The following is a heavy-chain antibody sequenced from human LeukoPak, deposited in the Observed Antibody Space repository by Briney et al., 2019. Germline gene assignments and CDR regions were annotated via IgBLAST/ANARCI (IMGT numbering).Heavy chain of an antibody. Sequence: SETLSLTCTVSGGSISSSSYYWGWIRQPPGKGLEWIGSIYYSGSTYYNPSLKSRVTISVDTSKNQFSLKLSSVTAADTAVYYCARGGDFDYWGQGTLVTVSS. V-gene: IGHV4-39*01. D-gene: IGHD3-16*01. CDR1: GGSISSSSYY. J-gene: IGHJ4*02. CDR2: IYYSGST. CDR3: ARGGDFDY.